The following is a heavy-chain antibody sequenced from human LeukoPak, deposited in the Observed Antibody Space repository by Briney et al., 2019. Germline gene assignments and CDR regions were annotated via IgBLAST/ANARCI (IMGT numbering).Heavy chain of an antibody. D-gene: IGHD3-9*01. CDR1: GVSLSGYY. CDR3: ARVYFYFDY. V-gene: IGHV4-34*01. CDR2: INHSGST. J-gene: IGHJ4*02. Sequence: PSETLSLTCAVSGVSLSGYYWGWIRQTPGKGLEWIGEINHSGSTNYNPSLKSRVTISVDTSKNQFSLMLSSVTAADTAVYYCARVYFYFDYWGQGTLVTVSS.